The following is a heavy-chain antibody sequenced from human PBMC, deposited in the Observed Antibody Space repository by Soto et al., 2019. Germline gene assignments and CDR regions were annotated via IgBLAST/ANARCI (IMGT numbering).Heavy chain of an antibody. CDR2: IYYSGST. CDR1: GGSISSGDYY. D-gene: IGHD3-10*01. Sequence: SETLSLTCTVSGGSISSGDYYWSWIRQPPGKGLEWIGYIYYSGSTYYNPSLKSRVTISVDTSKNQFSLKLSSVTAADTAVYYCARASEYYYGSGSPRWSDPWGQGTLVTVSS. V-gene: IGHV4-30-4*01. J-gene: IGHJ5*02. CDR3: ARASEYYYGSGSPRWSDP.